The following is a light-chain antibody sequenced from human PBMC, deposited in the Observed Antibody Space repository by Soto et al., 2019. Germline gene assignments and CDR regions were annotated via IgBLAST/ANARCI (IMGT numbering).Light chain of an antibody. Sequence: QPVLTQPASLSGSPGQSITISCTGTSSDIGAYYYVSWFQQHPGKAPKLMISEVNNRPSGVSNRFSGSKSGNTDYLTISGIQVEDYAEYFCLSFIPTSTYVLRKGTNVTVL. CDR1: SSDIGAYYY. CDR2: EVN. CDR3: LSFIPTSTYV. J-gene: IGLJ1*01. V-gene: IGLV2-14*01.